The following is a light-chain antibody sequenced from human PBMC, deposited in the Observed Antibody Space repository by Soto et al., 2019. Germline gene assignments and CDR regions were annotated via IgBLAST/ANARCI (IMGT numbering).Light chain of an antibody. J-gene: IGLJ1*01. CDR2: GNN. CDR3: CSYVGGYSYV. Sequence: QSVLTQPPSVSGAPGQRLTISCTGSSSNIGAGYDVHWYQQLPGTAPKLLIYGNNNRPSGVPARFSGSKSGTSASLAIAGLQAEAEGDYYCCSYVGGYSYVFGIGTKVTVL. V-gene: IGLV1-40*01. CDR1: SSNIGAGYD.